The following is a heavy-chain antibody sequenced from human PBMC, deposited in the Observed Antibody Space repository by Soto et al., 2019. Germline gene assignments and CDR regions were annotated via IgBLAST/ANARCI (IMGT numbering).Heavy chain of an antibody. D-gene: IGHD2-15*01. CDR1: GGSVSSNNW. Sequence: SETLSLTCAVSGGSVSSNNWWNWVRQPPGKGLEWIGEIYHTGATNYNPSLKSRVTISVDKSKDQVSLNLNSVTAADTAVYYCARRGARYSPFDYWGQGTLVTVSS. CDR2: IYHTGAT. CDR3: ARRGARYSPFDY. J-gene: IGHJ4*02. V-gene: IGHV4-4*02.